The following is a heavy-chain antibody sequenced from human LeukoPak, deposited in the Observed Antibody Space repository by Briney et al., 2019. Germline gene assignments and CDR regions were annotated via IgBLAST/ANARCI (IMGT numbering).Heavy chain of an antibody. D-gene: IGHD1-26*01. Sequence: ASVKVSCKVSGYTLTELSMHWVRQAPGQGLEWMGIINPSGGSTSYAQKFQGRVTMTRDTSTSTVYMELSSLRSEDTAVYCCASSLLGATRSYFDLWGRGTLVTVSS. CDR2: INPSGGST. J-gene: IGHJ2*01. V-gene: IGHV1-46*01. CDR3: ASSLLGATRSYFDL. CDR1: GYTLTELS.